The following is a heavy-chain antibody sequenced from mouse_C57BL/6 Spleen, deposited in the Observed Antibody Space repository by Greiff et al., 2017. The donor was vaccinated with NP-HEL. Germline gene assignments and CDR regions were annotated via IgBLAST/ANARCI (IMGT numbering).Heavy chain of an antibody. J-gene: IGHJ2*01. D-gene: IGHD1-1*01. Sequence: EVQLQQSGPELVKPGASVKMSCKASGYTFTDYNMHWVKQSHGKSLEWIGYINPNNGGTSYNQKFKGKATLSVNKSSSTAYMELRSLTSEDSAVYYCAVGDYYGSSCFDYWGQGTTLTVSS. CDR2: INPNNGGT. V-gene: IGHV1-22*01. CDR1: GYTFTDYN. CDR3: AVGDYYGSSCFDY.